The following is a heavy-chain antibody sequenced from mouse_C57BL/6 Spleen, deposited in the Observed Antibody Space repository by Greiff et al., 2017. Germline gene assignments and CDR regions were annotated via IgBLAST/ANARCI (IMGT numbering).Heavy chain of an antibody. CDR3: ARPYDYGSGYGGFAY. D-gene: IGHD1-1*01. V-gene: IGHV1-53*01. CDR2: INPSTGGT. Sequence: VQLQQSGTELVKPGASVTLSCKASGYTFTSYWMHWVKQRPGQGLEWIGNINPSTGGTNYNEKFKSKATLTVDKSSSTAYMQLSSLTSEDSAVCYCARPYDYGSGYGGFAYWGQGTLVTVSA. J-gene: IGHJ3*01. CDR1: GYTFTSYW.